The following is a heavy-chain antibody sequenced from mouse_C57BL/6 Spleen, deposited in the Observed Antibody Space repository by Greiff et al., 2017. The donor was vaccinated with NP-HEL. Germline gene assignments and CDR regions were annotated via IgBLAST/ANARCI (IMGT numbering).Heavy chain of an antibody. CDR1: GYTFTSYW. CDR3: ARAPYYYGSSYPSYYYAMDY. CDR2: IHPNSGST. J-gene: IGHJ4*01. Sequence: QVQLQQPGAELVKPGASVKLSCKASGYTFTSYWMHWVKQRPGQGLEWIGMIHPNSGSTNYNEKFKSKATLTVDKSSSTAYMQLSSLTSEDSAVYYCARAPYYYGSSYPSYYYAMDYWGQGTSVTVSS. D-gene: IGHD1-1*01. V-gene: IGHV1-64*01.